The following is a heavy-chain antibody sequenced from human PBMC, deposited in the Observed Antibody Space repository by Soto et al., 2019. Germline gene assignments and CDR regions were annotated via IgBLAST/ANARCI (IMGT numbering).Heavy chain of an antibody. CDR3: ARGVRAATRSFIRYYGMDV. CDR1: GGTFSSYA. CDR2: IIPIFGTA. D-gene: IGHD2-15*01. V-gene: IGHV1-69*01. J-gene: IGHJ6*02. Sequence: QVQLVQSGAEVKKPGSSVKVSCKASGGTFSSYAISWVRQAPGQGLEWMGGIIPIFGTANYAQKFQGRVTITADESTSTAYMELSSLRSEDTAVYYCARGVRAATRSFIRYYGMDVWGQGTTVTVSS.